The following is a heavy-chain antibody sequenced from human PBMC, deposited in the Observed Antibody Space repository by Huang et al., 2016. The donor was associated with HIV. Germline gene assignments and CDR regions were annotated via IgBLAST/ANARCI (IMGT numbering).Heavy chain of an antibody. Sequence: QVQLQESGPGLVKPSQTLSLICSVSCDSITSSMNYYCPWVRNPAGHGREYVGLIYATGTTDYNPSLKTRVSISLDTSKNQFSLRLTSMTAADTAVYYCARATYRDFEYSFDFWGQGILVTVSS. CDR2: IYATGTT. CDR3: ARATYRDFEYSFDF. J-gene: IGHJ4*02. CDR1: CDSITSSMNYY. V-gene: IGHV4-61*09. D-gene: IGHD2-21*01.